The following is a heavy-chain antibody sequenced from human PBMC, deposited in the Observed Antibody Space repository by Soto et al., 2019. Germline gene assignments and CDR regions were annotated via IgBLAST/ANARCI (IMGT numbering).Heavy chain of an antibody. CDR3: ARDSLSGYYFDF. D-gene: IGHD3-22*01. CDR1: GDSISSGGYS. J-gene: IGHJ4*02. V-gene: IGHV4-30-2*06. Sequence: QLQLQESGSGLVKPSQTLSLTCVVSGDSISSGGYSWNWIRQSPGKGLGWIGHTYHSGGTRYNPSLDSRVTISVDKSKNQFSLRLTSVTAADTAVYYCARDSLSGYYFDFWGQGTLVTVSS. CDR2: TYHSGGT.